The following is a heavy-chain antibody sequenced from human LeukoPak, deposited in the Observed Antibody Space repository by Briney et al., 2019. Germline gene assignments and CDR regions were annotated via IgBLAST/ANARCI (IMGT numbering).Heavy chain of an antibody. D-gene: IGHD3-10*01. CDR1: GLTVWKKY. J-gene: IGHJ5*02. CDR2: MYSGGSP. V-gene: IGHV3-66*01. CDR3: ARDPGSGSS. Sequence: PGGSLSLFCAVSGLTVWKKYMRWVRQAPGMGRAWVAVMYSGGSPYFADSGKGRFTISRDNSKNTLYLQMNSLRAEDTAVYYCARDPGSGSSWGQGTLVTVSS.